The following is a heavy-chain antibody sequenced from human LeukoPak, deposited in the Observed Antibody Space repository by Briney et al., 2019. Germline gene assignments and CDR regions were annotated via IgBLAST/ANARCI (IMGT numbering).Heavy chain of an antibody. D-gene: IGHD6-13*01. V-gene: IGHV4-38-2*02. CDR2: FYHRGS. CDR1: GYSISSEDY. CDR3: ARAAAPTYFFDY. Sequence: SETLSLTCTVSGYSISSEDYWGWIRQTPGKGLEWIGSFYHRGSYYNPSLKSRITLLLDMSKNQFSLKLSSVTAADTAVFYCARAAAPTYFFDYWGQGTLVTASS. J-gene: IGHJ4*02.